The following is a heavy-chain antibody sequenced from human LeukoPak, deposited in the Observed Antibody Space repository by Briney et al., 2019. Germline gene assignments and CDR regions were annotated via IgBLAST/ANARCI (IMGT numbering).Heavy chain of an antibody. V-gene: IGHV5-51*01. J-gene: IGHJ4*02. D-gene: IGHD3-22*01. Sequence: GESLKISCKASGYSLINHWIGWVRQMPGKGLDWMGIIYPGNADATYSPSFQGQVTISADKSTTTVYLQWSSLKASDTAMYYCARQGSYDNSGYSFDYWGQGTLVAVSS. CDR1: GYSLINHW. CDR2: IYPGNADA. CDR3: ARQGSYDNSGYSFDY.